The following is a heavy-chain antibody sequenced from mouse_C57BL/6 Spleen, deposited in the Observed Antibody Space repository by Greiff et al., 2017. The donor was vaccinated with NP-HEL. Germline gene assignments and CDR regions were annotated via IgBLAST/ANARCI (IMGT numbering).Heavy chain of an antibody. CDR1: GFNIKNTY. Sequence: DVKLQESVAELVRPGASVKLSCTASGFNIKNTYMHWVKQRPEQGLEWIGRIDPANGNTKYAPKFQGKATITADTSSNTAYLQLSSLTSEDTAIYYCARVITTVVASIAMDYWGQGTSVTVSS. CDR2: IDPANGNT. J-gene: IGHJ4*01. CDR3: ARVITTVVASIAMDY. D-gene: IGHD1-1*01. V-gene: IGHV14-3*01.